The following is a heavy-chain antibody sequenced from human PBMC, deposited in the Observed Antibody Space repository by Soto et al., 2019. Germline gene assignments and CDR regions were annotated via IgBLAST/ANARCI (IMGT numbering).Heavy chain of an antibody. CDR2: TSSSSSYL. V-gene: IGHV3-21*01. CDR3: ARGRIGVVVTAILSYYYYYGMDV. Sequence: GSMSLPWAPFGHPSSSYSMNRARPARGKGPEWVSSTSSSSSYLYYADSVKGRFTIARDNAKNSMYLQMNSLRAEDTAVYYCARGRIGVVVTAILSYYYYYGMDVWGQGTTVTVS. D-gene: IGHD2-21*02. CDR1: GHPSSSYS. J-gene: IGHJ6*02.